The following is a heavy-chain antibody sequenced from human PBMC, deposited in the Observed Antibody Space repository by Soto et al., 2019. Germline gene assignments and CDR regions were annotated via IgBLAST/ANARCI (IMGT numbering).Heavy chain of an antibody. CDR2: INPDGNVG. D-gene: IGHD4-4*01. J-gene: IGHJ4*02. V-gene: IGHV3-7*03. CDR1: GFTFSTYW. Sequence: EVQLLGSGGGLVQPGGSLRLSCVGSGFTFSTYWMNLVRQAPGKGLEWVANINPDGNVGTYVDSVRGRFTTTRDNAKNSVYLQMNSLRDDDTAVYFCAGWGGHDYNYWGQGIMVTVSS. CDR3: AGWGGHDYNY.